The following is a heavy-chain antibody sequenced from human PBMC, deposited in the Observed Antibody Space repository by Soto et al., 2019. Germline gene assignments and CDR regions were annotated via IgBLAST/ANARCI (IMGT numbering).Heavy chain of an antibody. CDR3: ASAYYYDSSGYSPGGY. V-gene: IGHV3-7*01. CDR2: IKQDGSQK. J-gene: IGHJ4*02. D-gene: IGHD3-22*01. CDR1: GLTFSSYW. Sequence: PGGSLRLSCAASGLTFSSYWMRWVRQAPGKGLEWVANIKQDGSQKYYVDSVKGRFTISRDNAKNSLYLQMNSLRVEDTAVYYCASAYYYDSSGYSPGGYWGQGTLVTVSS.